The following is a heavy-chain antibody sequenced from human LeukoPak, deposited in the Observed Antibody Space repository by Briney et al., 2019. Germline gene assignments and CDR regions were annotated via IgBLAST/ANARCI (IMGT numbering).Heavy chain of an antibody. CDR1: GFTFDDYA. J-gene: IGHJ3*02. Sequence: GGSLRLSCAASGFTFDDYAMHWVRQAPGKGLEWVSGISWNSGSIGYADSVKGRFTISRDNSKNTLYLQMNSLRAEDTAVYYCAKGSIADDAFDIWGQGTMVTVSS. D-gene: IGHD6-6*01. CDR3: AKGSIADDAFDI. V-gene: IGHV3-9*01. CDR2: ISWNSGSI.